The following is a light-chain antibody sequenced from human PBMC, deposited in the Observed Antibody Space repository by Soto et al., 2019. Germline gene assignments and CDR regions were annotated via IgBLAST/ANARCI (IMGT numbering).Light chain of an antibody. CDR3: QQYGSSPRYS. J-gene: IGKJ2*03. V-gene: IGKV3-20*01. CDR1: QSVDSRY. Sequence: DIVLTQSPGTLSLSPGERATVSCRASQSVDSRYLAWYQQKPGQAPRLVIHAVSRRATGIPDRFSGSGSGTDFTLTISRLEPEDFAEYYCQQYGSSPRYSFGQGTKLEI. CDR2: AVS.